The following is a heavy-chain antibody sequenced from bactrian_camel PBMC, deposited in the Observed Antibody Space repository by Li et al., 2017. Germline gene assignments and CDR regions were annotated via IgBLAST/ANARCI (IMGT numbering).Heavy chain of an antibody. J-gene: IGHJ4*01. CDR3: KAGGSGYCPNNH. CDR1: RFTKNRCA. V-gene: IGHV3S9*01. Sequence: VQLVESGGGSVQAGGSLSVSCTSPRFTKNRCAMDWWREFANNHRKWVASIRSDGSTTYGDSVKGRFTISLNKANDTVSLLMNNLKPEDTAMYQCKAGGSGYCPNNHWSRGTQVTVS. D-gene: IGHD2*01. CDR2: IRSDGST.